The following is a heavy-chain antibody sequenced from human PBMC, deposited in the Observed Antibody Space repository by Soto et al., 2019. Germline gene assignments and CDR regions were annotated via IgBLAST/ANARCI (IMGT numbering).Heavy chain of an antibody. V-gene: IGHV4-39*01. CDR1: GGSISSSNYY. CDR2: IYYSGST. CDR3: ARRKGLWYYNGMDV. D-gene: IGHD6-13*01. J-gene: IGHJ6*02. Sequence: SETLSLTCTVSGGSISSSNYYWVWIRQPPGKALEYFGTIYYSGSTYYNPSLKSRVTMAVDTSKNQFSLELSSVTAADTAVYYCARRKGLWYYNGMDVWGQGTTVTVS.